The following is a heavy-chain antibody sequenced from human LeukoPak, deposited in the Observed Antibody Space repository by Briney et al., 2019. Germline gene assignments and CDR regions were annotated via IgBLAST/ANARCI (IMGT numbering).Heavy chain of an antibody. D-gene: IGHD3-10*01. V-gene: IGHV1-69*13. CDR3: ARDYYGSGSYYKPFDY. CDR1: GGTFSSYA. Sequence: SVKVSCKASGGTFSSYAIGWVRQAPGQGLEWMGGIIPIFGTANYAQKFQGRVTITADESTSTAYMELSSLRSEDTAVYYCARDYYGSGSYYKPFDYWGQGTLATVSS. J-gene: IGHJ4*02. CDR2: IIPIFGTA.